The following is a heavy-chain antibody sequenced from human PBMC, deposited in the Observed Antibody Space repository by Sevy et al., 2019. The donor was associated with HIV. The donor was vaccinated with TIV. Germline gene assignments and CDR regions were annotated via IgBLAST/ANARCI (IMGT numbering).Heavy chain of an antibody. D-gene: IGHD6-6*01. CDR3: ARSSIAASGLFDY. CDR1: AFTFSDHD. V-gene: IGHV3-72*01. Sequence: GRSLRLSCAASAFTFSDHDIDWVRQAPGKGLEWVGRSSNKPNGYTTQYAASVKGRFAISRDDSKRSLFLQMSSLKTEDTAVYFCARSSIAASGLFDYWGPGTLVTVSS. J-gene: IGHJ4*02. CDR2: SSNKPNGYTT.